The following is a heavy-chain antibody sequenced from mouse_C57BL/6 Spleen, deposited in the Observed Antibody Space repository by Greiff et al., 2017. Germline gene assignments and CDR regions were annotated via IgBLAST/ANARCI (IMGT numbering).Heavy chain of an antibody. CDR2: ISSGSSTI. D-gene: IGHD1-1*01. CDR1: GFTFSDYG. J-gene: IGHJ2*01. Sequence: EVNLVESGGGLVKPGGSLKLSCAASGFTFSDYGMHWVRQAPEKGLEWVAYISSGSSTIYYADTVKGRFTISRDNAKNTLFLQMTSLRSEDTAMYYCARGDYGSSYFDYWGQGTTLTGSS. CDR3: ARGDYGSSYFDY. V-gene: IGHV5-17*01.